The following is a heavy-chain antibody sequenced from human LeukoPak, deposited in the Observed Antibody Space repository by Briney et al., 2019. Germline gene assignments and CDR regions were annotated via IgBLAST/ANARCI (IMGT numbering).Heavy chain of an antibody. CDR1: GFTFDDYA. J-gene: IGHJ4*02. CDR2: ISWNSGSI. V-gene: IGHV3-9*01. CDR3: ALAVAGARFDY. D-gene: IGHD6-19*01. Sequence: PGGSLRLSCAASGFTFDDYAMHWVRQAPGKGLEWVSGISWNSGSIGYADSVKGRFTISRDSAKNSLYLQMNSLRAEGTALYYCALAVAGARFDYWGQGTLVTVSS.